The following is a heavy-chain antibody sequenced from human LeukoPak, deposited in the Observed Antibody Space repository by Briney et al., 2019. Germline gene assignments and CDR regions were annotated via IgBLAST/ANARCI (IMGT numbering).Heavy chain of an antibody. V-gene: IGHV4-34*01. Sequence: SETLSLTCAVYGGSFSGYYWSWIRQPPGKGLEWIGEINHSGSTSYNPSLKSRVTISVDTSKNQFSLKLSSVTAADTAVYYCARGLTGCSSTSCGYWGQGTLVTVSS. CDR3: ARGLTGCSSTSCGY. CDR1: GGSFSGYY. CDR2: INHSGST. D-gene: IGHD2-2*01. J-gene: IGHJ4*02.